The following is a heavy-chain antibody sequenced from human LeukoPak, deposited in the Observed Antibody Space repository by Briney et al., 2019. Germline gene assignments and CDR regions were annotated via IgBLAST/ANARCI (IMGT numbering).Heavy chain of an antibody. CDR1: GFTFSSYG. CDR2: IRYDGSNK. Sequence: PGGSLRLSCAASGFTFSSYGMHWVRQAPGKGLEWVAFIRYDGSNKYYADSVKGRFTISRDNSKNTLYLQMNSLRAEDTAVYYCAKDGAVAGRGYYYYYMDVWGKGTTVTVSS. CDR3: AKDGAVAGRGYYYYYMDV. V-gene: IGHV3-30*02. D-gene: IGHD6-19*01. J-gene: IGHJ6*03.